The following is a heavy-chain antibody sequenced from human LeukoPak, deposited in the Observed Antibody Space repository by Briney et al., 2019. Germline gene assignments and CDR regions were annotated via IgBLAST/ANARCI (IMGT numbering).Heavy chain of an antibody. CDR1: GFTFSSYA. V-gene: IGHV3-23*01. CDR3: AKAHSYCGGDCYSF. D-gene: IGHD2-21*01. J-gene: IGHJ4*02. Sequence: GGSLRLSCAASGFTFSSYAMSWVRQAPGKGLEWVSAISGSGGSTYYADSVKGRFTISRDNSKNALYLQMNSLRAEDTAVYYCAKAHSYCGGDCYSFWGQGTLVTVSS. CDR2: ISGSGGST.